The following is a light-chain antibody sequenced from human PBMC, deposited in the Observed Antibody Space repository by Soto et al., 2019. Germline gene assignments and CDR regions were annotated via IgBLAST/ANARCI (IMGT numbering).Light chain of an antibody. V-gene: IGLV2-14*01. Sequence: QAALAQPASVSGSPGQSITISCTGTSSDVGGYDYVSWYQLHPGKAPKLMIFEVSNRPSGVSYRFSGSKSGNTASLTISGLQAEDEADYFCTSYPTSTPYLFGTVTKVTVL. J-gene: IGLJ1*01. CDR2: EVS. CDR1: SSDVGGYDY. CDR3: TSYPTSTPYL.